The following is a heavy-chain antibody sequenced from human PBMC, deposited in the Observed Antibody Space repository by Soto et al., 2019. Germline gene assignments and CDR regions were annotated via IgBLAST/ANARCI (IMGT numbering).Heavy chain of an antibody. CDR1: GFTFISYA. Sequence: PGGSLRLSCAASGFTFISYAMSWGRRAPGKGLEWVSAISGSGGSTYYADSVKGRFTISRDNSKNTLYLQMNSLRAEDTAVYYCAKDSLLLSSWFDPWGQGTLVTVSS. J-gene: IGHJ5*02. V-gene: IGHV3-23*01. CDR2: ISGSGGST. CDR3: AKDSLLLSSWFDP. D-gene: IGHD1-26*01.